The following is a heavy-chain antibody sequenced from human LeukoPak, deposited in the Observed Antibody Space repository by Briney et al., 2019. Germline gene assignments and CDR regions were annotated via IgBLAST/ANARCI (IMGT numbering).Heavy chain of an antibody. D-gene: IGHD3-9*01. CDR2: INPNSGGT. Sequence: GASVKVSCKASGYTFTGYYMHWVRQAPGQGLEWMGWINPNSGGTNYAQKFQGRVTMTRDTSISTAYMELSRLRSDDTAVYYCARGSARYDILTGYPLIPHFDYWGQGTLVTVSS. CDR3: ARGSARYDILTGYPLIPHFDY. J-gene: IGHJ4*02. V-gene: IGHV1-2*02. CDR1: GYTFTGYY.